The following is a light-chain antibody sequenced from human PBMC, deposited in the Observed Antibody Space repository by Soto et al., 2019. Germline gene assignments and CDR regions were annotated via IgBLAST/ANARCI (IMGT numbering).Light chain of an antibody. CDR1: TGAVTSGYY. Sequence: QTVVTQEPSLTVSPGGTVTLTCASSTGAVTSGYYPSWFQQKPGQTPRTLIYNTSNKHSWTPARFSGSLLGGKAALTLSGVQPEDEAEYYCLLYNGGALVFGGGTKLTVL. CDR3: LLYNGGALV. J-gene: IGLJ3*02. CDR2: NTS. V-gene: IGLV7-43*01.